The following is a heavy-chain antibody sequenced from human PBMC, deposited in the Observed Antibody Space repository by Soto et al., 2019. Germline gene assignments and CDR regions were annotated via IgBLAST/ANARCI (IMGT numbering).Heavy chain of an antibody. V-gene: IGHV3-30*18. CDR3: AKDPTSGSGSYYSSLDY. J-gene: IGHJ4*02. Sequence: GGSLRLSCAASGFAFSTYAIHWVRQAPGKGLEWVAIISYDGSNKYYADSVKGRFTISRDNSKNTLYLQMNSLRAEDTAVYYCAKDPTSGSGSYYSSLDYWGQGTLVTVSS. CDR2: ISYDGSNK. CDR1: GFAFSTYA. D-gene: IGHD3-10*01.